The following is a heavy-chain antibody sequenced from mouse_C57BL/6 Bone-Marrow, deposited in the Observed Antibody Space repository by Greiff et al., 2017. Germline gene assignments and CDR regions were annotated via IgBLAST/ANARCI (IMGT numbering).Heavy chain of an antibody. D-gene: IGHD3-2*02. CDR3: ARRELRRTWFAY. J-gene: IGHJ3*01. CDR2: INPSNGGT. V-gene: IGHV1-19*01. CDR1: GYTFTDYY. Sequence: VQLQQSGPVLVKPGASVKMSCKASGYTFTDYYMNWVKQSHGKSLEWIGVINPSNGGTSYNQKFKGKATLTVDKSSSTAYMELNSLTSEDSAVYYCARRELRRTWFAYWGQGTLVTVSA.